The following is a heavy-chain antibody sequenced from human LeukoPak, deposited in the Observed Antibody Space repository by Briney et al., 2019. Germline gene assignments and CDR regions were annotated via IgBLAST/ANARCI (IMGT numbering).Heavy chain of an antibody. D-gene: IGHD3-22*01. V-gene: IGHV3-48*04. CDR2: ISSSGSTI. CDR1: EFTFSNYA. Sequence: GESLRLSCAASEFTFSNYAMSWVRQAPGKGLEWVSYISSSGSTIYYADSVKGRFTISRDNAKNSLYLQMDSLRAEDTAVYYCARGYDDTAFDIWGQGTMVTVSS. J-gene: IGHJ3*02. CDR3: ARGYDDTAFDI.